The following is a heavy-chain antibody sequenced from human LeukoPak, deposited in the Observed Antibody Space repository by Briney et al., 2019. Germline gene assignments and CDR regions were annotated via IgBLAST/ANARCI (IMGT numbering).Heavy chain of an antibody. D-gene: IGHD2-15*01. J-gene: IGHJ4*02. CDR2: IYISGST. Sequence: SETLSLTCTVSGASINSHYWTWIRQPAGEGLEWIGRIYISGSTSYSPSLKSRVTMSVDTSKNQFSLNLISVTAADTAVYYCARALNPLPGTYYFDYWGQGTLVTVSS. CDR3: ARALNPLPGTYYFDY. V-gene: IGHV4-4*07. CDR1: GASINSHY.